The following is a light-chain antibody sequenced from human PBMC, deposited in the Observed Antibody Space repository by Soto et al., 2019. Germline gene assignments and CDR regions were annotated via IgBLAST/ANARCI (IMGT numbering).Light chain of an antibody. Sequence: DIQMTQSPSTLSASVGDRVTITCRASQSLDRWLAWYQQKPGKVPKLLIYKASSLESGVPSRFGGSGSGTEFTLTISSLPTDDFATYYCQRYDGYRTFGQGTKVEIK. CDR2: KAS. J-gene: IGKJ1*01. CDR3: QRYDGYRT. CDR1: QSLDRW. V-gene: IGKV1-5*03.